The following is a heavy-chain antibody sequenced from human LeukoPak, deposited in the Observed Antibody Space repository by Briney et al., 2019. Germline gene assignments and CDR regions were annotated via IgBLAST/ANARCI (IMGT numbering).Heavy chain of an antibody. CDR1: GFTFSSYA. J-gene: IGHJ4*02. V-gene: IGHV3-30-3*01. D-gene: IGHD5-12*01. CDR2: ISYDGSNK. Sequence: GRSLRLSCAASGFTFSSYAMHWVRQAPGKGLEWVAVISYDGSNKYYADSVKGRFTISRDNSKNTLYLQMNSLRAEDTAVYYCARDDVATSPFDYWGQGTLVTVSS. CDR3: ARDDVATSPFDY.